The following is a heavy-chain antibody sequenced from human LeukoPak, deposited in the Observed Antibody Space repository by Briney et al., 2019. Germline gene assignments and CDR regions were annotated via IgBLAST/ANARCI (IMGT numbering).Heavy chain of an antibody. V-gene: IGHV3-23*01. CDR2: VSVSGDT. CDR1: GFTFSSYA. J-gene: IGHJ4*02. Sequence: GGSLRLSCAASGFTFSSYAMSWVRQATGQGLEWVSSVSVSGDTHYADSVEGRFTISRDNSKNTLFLQMSSLRGDDTAIYYCTKDRDPPRDGYNLGGFDYWGQETLATVSS. D-gene: IGHD5-24*01. CDR3: TKDRDPPRDGYNLGGFDY.